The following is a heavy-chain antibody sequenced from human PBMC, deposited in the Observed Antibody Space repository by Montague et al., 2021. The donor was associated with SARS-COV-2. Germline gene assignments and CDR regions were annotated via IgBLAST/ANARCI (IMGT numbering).Heavy chain of an antibody. Sequence: SETLSLTCTVSGGSVSGTSYCWAWIRQPPGKGLEWIVNIHHSGTTXYNLSLKSRVTISVDTSKNEVSLKLNSVTAADTAVYYCARQGGPAGKHWFDPWGQGTLVTVSS. CDR2: IHHSGTT. CDR1: GGSVSGTSYC. V-gene: IGHV4-39*01. D-gene: IGHD2-2*01. J-gene: IGHJ5*02. CDR3: ARQGGPAGKHWFDP.